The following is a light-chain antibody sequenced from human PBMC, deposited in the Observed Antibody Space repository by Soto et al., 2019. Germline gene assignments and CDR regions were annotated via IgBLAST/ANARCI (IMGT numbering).Light chain of an antibody. Sequence: QSVLTQPPSASGTPGQRVTISCSGSSSKNGSNTVNWYQQLPGTAPKLLIYSNNQRPSGVPDRFSGSKSGTSASLAISGLQSEDEADYYCAAWDDSLNGDGFGTGTKGTVL. CDR2: SNN. CDR1: SSKNGSNT. J-gene: IGLJ1*01. CDR3: AAWDDSLNGDG. V-gene: IGLV1-44*01.